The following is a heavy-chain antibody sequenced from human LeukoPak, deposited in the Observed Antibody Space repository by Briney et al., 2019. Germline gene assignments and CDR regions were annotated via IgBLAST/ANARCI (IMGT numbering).Heavy chain of an antibody. CDR1: GFTFSSYG. CDR2: IRYDGSNK. J-gene: IGHJ4*02. D-gene: IGHD3-9*01. CDR3: AKDGDSDGYFDWLLYGYYFDY. Sequence: GGSLRLSRAASGFTFSSYGMHWVRQAPGKGLEWVAFIRYDGSNKYYADSVKGRFTISRDNSKNTLYLQMNSLRAEDTAVYYCAKDGDSDGYFDWLLYGYYFDYWGQGTLVTVSS. V-gene: IGHV3-30*02.